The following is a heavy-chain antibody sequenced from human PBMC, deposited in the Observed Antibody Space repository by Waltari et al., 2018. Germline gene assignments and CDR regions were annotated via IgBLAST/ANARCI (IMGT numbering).Heavy chain of an antibody. D-gene: IGHD3-10*01. CDR3: AAWFRESGGGYYMDV. J-gene: IGHJ6*03. CDR2: IYHRGRT. CDR1: GGSISSGGYS. V-gene: IGHV4-30-2*01. Sequence: QLQLQESGSGLVKPSQTLSLTCAVSGGSISSGGYSWSWIRQPPGKGLEWIGYIYHRGRTYYSPSRKSRVTISVDRSKNQYSLKLSSVTAADTAVYYCAAWFRESGGGYYMDVWGKGTTVTVSS.